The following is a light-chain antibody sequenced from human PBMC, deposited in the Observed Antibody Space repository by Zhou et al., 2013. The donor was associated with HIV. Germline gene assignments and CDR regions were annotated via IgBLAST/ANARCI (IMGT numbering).Light chain of an antibody. J-gene: IGKJ4*01. CDR3: QQLNSYPLT. Sequence: DIQLTQSPSFLSASVGDRVTITCRASQGISSYLAWYQQKPGKAPKLLIYAASTLQSGVPSRFSGSGSGTEFTLTISSLQPEDFATYNCQQLNSYPLTFGGGTQVEIK. CDR2: AAS. CDR1: QGISSY. V-gene: IGKV1-9*01.